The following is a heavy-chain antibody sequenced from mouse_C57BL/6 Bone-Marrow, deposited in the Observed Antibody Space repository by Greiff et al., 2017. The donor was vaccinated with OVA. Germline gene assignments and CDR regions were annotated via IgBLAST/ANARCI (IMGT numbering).Heavy chain of an antibody. D-gene: IGHD1-1*01. Sequence: QVQLQQPGTELVKPGASVKLSCKASGYTFTSYWMHWVKQRPGQGLEWIGNINPSNGGTNYNEKFQSKATLTVDKSSSTAYMQLSSLTSEDSAVYYCARVYYYGSSYDYAMDYWGQGTSVTVSS. V-gene: IGHV1-53*01. CDR1: GYTFTSYW. J-gene: IGHJ4*01. CDR3: ARVYYYGSSYDYAMDY. CDR2: INPSNGGT.